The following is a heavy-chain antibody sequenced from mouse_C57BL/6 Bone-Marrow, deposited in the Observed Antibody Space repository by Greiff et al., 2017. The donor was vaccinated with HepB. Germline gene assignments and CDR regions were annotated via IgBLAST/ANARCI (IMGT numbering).Heavy chain of an antibody. D-gene: IGHD1-1*01. CDR3: ARHHYGSSHLDY. CDR1: GYTFTSYW. J-gene: IGHJ2*01. CDR2: IYPGSGST. Sequence: QVQLQQPGAELVKPGASVKMSCKASGYTFTSYWITWVKQRPGQGLEWIGHIYPGSGSTNYNEKFKSKATLTVDTSSSTAYMQLSSLTSEDSAVYYCARHHYGSSHLDYWGQGTTLTVSS. V-gene: IGHV1-55*01.